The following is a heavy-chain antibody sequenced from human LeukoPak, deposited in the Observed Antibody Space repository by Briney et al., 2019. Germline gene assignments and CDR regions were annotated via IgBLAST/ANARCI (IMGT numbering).Heavy chain of an antibody. V-gene: IGHV1-46*01. D-gene: IGHD2-2*01. CDR2: INPSGGST. CDR3: ARGDPIVVVPAALEDAFDI. Sequence: ASVKVSCKASGYTFTSYYMHWVRQAPGQGLEWMGIINPSGGSTSYAQKFQGRVTMTTDTSTSTAYMELRSLRSDDTAVYYCARGDPIVVVPAALEDAFDIWGQGTMATVSS. CDR1: GYTFTSYY. J-gene: IGHJ3*02.